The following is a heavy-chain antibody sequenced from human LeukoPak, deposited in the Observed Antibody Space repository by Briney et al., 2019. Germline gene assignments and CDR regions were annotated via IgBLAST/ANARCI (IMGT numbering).Heavy chain of an antibody. D-gene: IGHD6-19*01. CDR1: GESFSGYF. Sequence: SETLSLTCAVYGESFSGYFWNWIRQPPGKGLEWIGEINHSGSTSNHNPSLKSRVTMSVDTSKNQFSLKLSSVTAADTAVYYCARHGERKWLVLFDYWGQGTLVTVSS. J-gene: IGHJ4*02. CDR2: INHSGSTS. CDR3: ARHGERKWLVLFDY. V-gene: IGHV4-34*01.